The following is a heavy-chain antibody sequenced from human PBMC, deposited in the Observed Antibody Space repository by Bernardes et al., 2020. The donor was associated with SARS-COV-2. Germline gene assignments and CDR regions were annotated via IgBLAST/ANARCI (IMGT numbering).Heavy chain of an antibody. J-gene: IGHJ6*02. CDR1: GFTVSVYW. CDR3: AREEGYVLGLSYHYYGMDV. V-gene: IGHV3-74*03. CDR2: VNSDGSRI. Sequence: GSLILSCAASGFTVSVYWMHWVRQAPGKGLVWVARVNSDGSRITYADSVKGRFTISRDNAKNTLYLQMNSLRAEDTAVYYCAREEGYVLGLSYHYYGMDVWGQGTTVTVSS. D-gene: IGHD5-12*01.